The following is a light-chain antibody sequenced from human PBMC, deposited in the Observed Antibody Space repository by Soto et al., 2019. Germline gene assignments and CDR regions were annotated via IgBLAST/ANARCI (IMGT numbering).Light chain of an antibody. CDR2: SNN. CDR1: SSHIGSNT. CDR3: AAWDDSLNGCWV. J-gene: IGLJ3*02. Sequence: QSVLTQPPSASGTPGQRVTISCSGSSSHIGSNTVNWYQQLPGTAPKLLIYSNNQRPSGVPDRFSGSKSGTSASLAISGLQAEYEADYYCAAWDDSLNGCWVFGGGTKLTVL. V-gene: IGLV1-44*01.